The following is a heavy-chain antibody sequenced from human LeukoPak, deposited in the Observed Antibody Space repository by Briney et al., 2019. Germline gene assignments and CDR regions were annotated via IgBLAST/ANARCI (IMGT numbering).Heavy chain of an antibody. CDR1: GYSFTSYW. CDR2: IYPGDSDT. D-gene: IGHD3-10*01. CDR3: ARVGYYGSGSYSPTDY. Sequence: GESLKISCKGSGYSFTSYWIGWVRQMPGKGLEWMGIIYPGDSDTRYSPSFQGQVTISADKSISTAYLQWSSLKASDTAMYYCARVGYYGSGSYSPTDYWGQGTLDTVSS. J-gene: IGHJ4*02. V-gene: IGHV5-51*01.